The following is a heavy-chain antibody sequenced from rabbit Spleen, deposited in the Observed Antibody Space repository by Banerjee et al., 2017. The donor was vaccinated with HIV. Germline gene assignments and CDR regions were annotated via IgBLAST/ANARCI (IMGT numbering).Heavy chain of an antibody. CDR2: INIVTGKS. CDR3: ARDLVAVIGWNFNL. CDR1: GFSFSSSY. Sequence: QSLEESGGGLVQPEGSLTLTCTASGFSFSSSYMCWVRQAPGKGLEWIACINIVTGKSVYASWAKGRFIMSRTSSTTVTLQMTSLTAADTATYFCARDLVAVIGWNFNLWGPGTLVTVS. D-gene: IGHD1-1*01. J-gene: IGHJ4*01. V-gene: IGHV1S40*01.